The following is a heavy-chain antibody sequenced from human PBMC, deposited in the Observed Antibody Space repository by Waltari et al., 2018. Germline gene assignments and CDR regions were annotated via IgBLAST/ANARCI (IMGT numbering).Heavy chain of an antibody. J-gene: IGHJ5*02. CDR2: IAYDGNTK. Sequence: QVQLVESGGGVVQPGRSLRLSCAASGFTFTSYAMHWVRQAPGKGLEWLAVIAYDGNTKFYAYSVGGRFTSSRDNSKNTLYLQMDSLRAEDTAAYYCARSIAATGTSYYPSDTWGQGTLVTVSS. CDR1: GFTFTSYA. CDR3: ARSIAATGTSYYPSDT. V-gene: IGHV3-30*04. D-gene: IGHD6-13*01.